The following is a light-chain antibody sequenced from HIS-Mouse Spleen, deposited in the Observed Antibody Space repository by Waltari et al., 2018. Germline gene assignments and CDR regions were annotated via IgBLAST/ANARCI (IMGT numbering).Light chain of an antibody. CDR1: SSDVGGYNY. V-gene: IGLV2-11*01. CDR2: NVS. J-gene: IGLJ1*01. Sequence: QSALTQPRSVSGSPGQSVTISCTGTSSDVGGYNYVSWYQQHPGKAPQLMIDNVSKRPSGVPDRLSGSKSGNTASLTIAGLQAEDEADYYCCSYAGSYTGVFGTGTKVTVL. CDR3: CSYAGSYTGV.